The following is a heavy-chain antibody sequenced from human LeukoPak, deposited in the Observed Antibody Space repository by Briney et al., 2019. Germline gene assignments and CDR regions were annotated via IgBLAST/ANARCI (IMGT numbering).Heavy chain of an antibody. J-gene: IGHJ1*01. V-gene: IGHV3-48*03. Sequence: GGSRRLSCAASGFTFRSYEMNWVGQAPGKGLEWVSYISSSGSTIYYADSVKGRFTISRDNAKNSLYLQMNSLRAEDTAVYCCARTTVTAPFQHWGQGTLVTVSS. CDR1: GFTFRSYE. CDR3: ARTTVTAPFQH. D-gene: IGHD4-17*01. CDR2: ISSSGSTI.